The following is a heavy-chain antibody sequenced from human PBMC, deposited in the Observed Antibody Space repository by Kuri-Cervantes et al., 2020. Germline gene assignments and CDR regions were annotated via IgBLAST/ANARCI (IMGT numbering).Heavy chain of an antibody. V-gene: IGHV1-8*02. J-gene: IGHJ3*02. D-gene: IGHD6-19*01. CDR2: MNPNSGKT. CDR1: GYTFTSYG. CDR3: ARGLRQWLNWGDAFDI. Sequence: SVKVSCKASGYTFTSYGIRWVRQAPGQGLEWMGWMNPNSGKTGYAQKFQGRVTMTRNTSISTAYMELSSLRSEDTAVYYCARGLRQWLNWGDAFDIWGQGTMVTVSS.